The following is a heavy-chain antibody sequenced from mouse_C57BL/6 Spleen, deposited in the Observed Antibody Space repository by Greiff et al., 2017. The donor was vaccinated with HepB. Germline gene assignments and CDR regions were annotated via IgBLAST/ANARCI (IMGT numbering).Heavy chain of an antibody. V-gene: IGHV1-5*01. CDR2: IYPGNSDT. J-gene: IGHJ3*01. Sequence: VHVKQSGTVLARPGASVKMSCKTSGYTFTSYWMHWVKQRPGQGLEWIGAIYPGNSDTSYNQKFKGKAKLTAVTSASTAYMERSSLTNEDSAVYYCTRSYYYGSSYGVAYWGQGTLVTVSA. CDR3: TRSYYYGSSYGVAY. D-gene: IGHD1-1*01. CDR1: GYTFTSYW.